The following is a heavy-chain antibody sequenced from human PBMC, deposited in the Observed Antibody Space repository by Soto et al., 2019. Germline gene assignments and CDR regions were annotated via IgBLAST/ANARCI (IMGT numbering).Heavy chain of an antibody. CDR1: GYTFTSYY. CDR2: TNPSGGST. CDR3: ARAVVPAAMLGYYYGMDV. D-gene: IGHD2-2*01. J-gene: IGHJ6*02. Sequence: ASVKVSCKASGYTFTSYYMHWVRQAPGQGLEWMGITNPSGGSTSYAQKFQGRVTMTRDTSTSTVYMELSSLRSEDTAVYYCARAVVPAAMLGYYYGMDVWGQGTTVTVSS. V-gene: IGHV1-46*01.